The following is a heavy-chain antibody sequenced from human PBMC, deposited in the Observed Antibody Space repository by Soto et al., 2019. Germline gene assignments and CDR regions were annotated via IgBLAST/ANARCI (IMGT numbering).Heavy chain of an antibody. J-gene: IGHJ3*02. Sequence: QVQLVQSGAEVKKPGASVKVSCKASGYTFTSYGISWVRQAPGQGLEWMGWISAYNGNTNYAQKLQGRVTMPTDTSTSTAYREMRRLSSAATAGYYCARVRITMIVGALEGAFDTWGQGPMVTVSS. CDR1: GYTFTSYG. D-gene: IGHD3-22*01. V-gene: IGHV1-18*04. CDR3: ARVRITMIVGALEGAFDT. CDR2: ISAYNGNT.